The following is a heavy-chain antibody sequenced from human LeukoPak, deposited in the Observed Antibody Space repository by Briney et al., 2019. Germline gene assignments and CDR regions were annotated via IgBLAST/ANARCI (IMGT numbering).Heavy chain of an antibody. CDR1: GGSISGYY. J-gene: IGHJ4*02. CDR2: IYSTGST. D-gene: IGHD4-11*01. CDR3: ARDEGTVSSD. V-gene: IGHV4-59*12. Sequence: SETLSLTCTVSGGSISGYYWTWIRQPPGKGLEWIGYIYSTGSTNYNPSLKSRVTISVDASKNQFSLNLTSVTAADTAVYYCARDEGTVSSDWGQGTLVTVSS.